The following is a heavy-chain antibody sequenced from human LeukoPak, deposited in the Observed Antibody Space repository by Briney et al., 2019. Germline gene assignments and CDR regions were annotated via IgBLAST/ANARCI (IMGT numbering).Heavy chain of an antibody. Sequence: ASVKVSCKASGYTFTSYDINWVRQATGQGLEWMGWMNPNSGNTGYAQKFQGRVTMTRNTSISTAYMELSSLRSEDTAVYYCAKGSGSYWAYYFGYWGQGTLVTVSS. CDR3: AKGSGSYWAYYFGY. CDR1: GYTFTSYD. CDR2: MNPNSGNT. D-gene: IGHD3-10*01. J-gene: IGHJ4*02. V-gene: IGHV1-8*01.